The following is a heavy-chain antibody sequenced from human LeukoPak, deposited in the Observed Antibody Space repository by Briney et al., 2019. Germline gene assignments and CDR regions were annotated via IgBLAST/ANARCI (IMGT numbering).Heavy chain of an antibody. CDR2: ISGSGGNT. D-gene: IGHD4-17*01. V-gene: IGHV3-23*01. CDR3: AKASEAVTTCLDS. CDR1: GFAFSSYA. J-gene: IGHJ4*02. Sequence: GRSLRLSCAASGFAFSSYAMSWVRQAPGKGLEWVSSISGSGGNTHYADSMKGRFTISRDNSKITLYLQMNSLRVEDTAVYYCAKASEAVTTCLDSGGQGTLVAVSS.